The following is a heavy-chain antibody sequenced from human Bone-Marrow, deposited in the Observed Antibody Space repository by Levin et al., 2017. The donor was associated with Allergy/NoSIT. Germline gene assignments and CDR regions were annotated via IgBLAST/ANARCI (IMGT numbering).Heavy chain of an antibody. CDR2: IEWDDDK. J-gene: IGHJ6*02. CDR1: GFSLSTFGMR. D-gene: IGHD2-2*01. CDR3: ARIPSCRRTSCDYYGMDV. Sequence: TLSLTCTFSGFSLSTFGMRVSWIRQAPGKALEWLARIEWDDDKFYNPSLRTRLTISKDTSKNQVVLTMSNMDPKDTATYYCARIPSCRRTSCDYYGMDVWGQGTTVTVSS. V-gene: IGHV2-70*04.